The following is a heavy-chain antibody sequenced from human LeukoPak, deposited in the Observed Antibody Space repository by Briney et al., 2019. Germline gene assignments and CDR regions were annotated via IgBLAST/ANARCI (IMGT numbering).Heavy chain of an antibody. Sequence: SETLSLTCTVSGGSISSSSYYWGWIRQPPGKGLEWIGSIYYSGSTYYNPSLKSRVTISVDTSKNQFSLKLSSVTAADTAVYYCAILPSRDILTGYYYYFDYWGQGTLVTVSS. V-gene: IGHV4-39*07. CDR2: IYYSGST. D-gene: IGHD3-9*01. CDR3: AILPSRDILTGYYYYFDY. CDR1: GGSISSSSYY. J-gene: IGHJ4*02.